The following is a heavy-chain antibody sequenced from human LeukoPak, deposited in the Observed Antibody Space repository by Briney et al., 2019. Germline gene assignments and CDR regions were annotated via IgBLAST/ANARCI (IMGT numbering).Heavy chain of an antibody. CDR3: ARGNRWLVFYYYGMDV. V-gene: IGHV3-48*01. CDR2: ISSSSSTI. CDR1: GFTFSIYS. D-gene: IGHD6-19*01. Sequence: PGGSLRLSCAASGFTFSIYSMNWVRQAPGKGLEWVSYISSSSSTIYYADSVKGRFTISRDNAKNSLYLQMNSLRAEDTAVYYCARGNRWLVFYYYGMDVWGQGTTVTVSS. J-gene: IGHJ6*02.